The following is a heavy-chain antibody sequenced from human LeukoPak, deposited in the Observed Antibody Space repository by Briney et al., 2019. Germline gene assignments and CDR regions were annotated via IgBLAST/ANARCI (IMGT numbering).Heavy chain of an antibody. D-gene: IGHD4-17*01. V-gene: IGHV3-7*01. CDR3: ARDDDYGDYENYGMDV. CDR2: MKEDGGEI. CDR1: GFTFSTYW. J-gene: IGHJ6*02. Sequence: PGGSLRLSCAASGFTFSTYWMSWVRQAPGKGLEWVANMKEDGGEINYVDSVKGRFTISRDNAKNSLYLQMNSLRAEDTAVYYCARDDDYGDYENYGMDVWGQGTTVTVSS.